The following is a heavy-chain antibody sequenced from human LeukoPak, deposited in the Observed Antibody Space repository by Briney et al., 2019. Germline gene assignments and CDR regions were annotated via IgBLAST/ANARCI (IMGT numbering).Heavy chain of an antibody. Sequence: GGSLRLSCAASGFTFSSYSMNWVRQAPGKGLEWVSSISSSSSYRYYADSVKGRFTISRDNAKNSLYLQMNSLRAEDTAVYYCARDLGSWYHDAFDIWGQGTMVTVSS. CDR1: GFTFSSYS. V-gene: IGHV3-21*01. CDR3: ARDLGSWYHDAFDI. CDR2: ISSSSSYR. J-gene: IGHJ3*02. D-gene: IGHD6-13*01.